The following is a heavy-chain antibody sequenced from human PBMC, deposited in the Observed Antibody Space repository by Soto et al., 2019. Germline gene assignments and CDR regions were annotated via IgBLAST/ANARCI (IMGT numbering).Heavy chain of an antibody. CDR3: ATREGRDGYSFDI. V-gene: IGHV5-51*01. Sequence: GDSLKISCKGSGYSFITYWIGWVRQMPGKGLEWMGIIYPRDSDTRYSPSFEGQVTMSVDKSISTAHLQWSSLKASDTGMYYCATREGRDGYSFDIGAQGPLLTLSS. J-gene: IGHJ4*02. CDR1: GYSFITYW. D-gene: IGHD3-9*01. CDR2: IYPRDSDT.